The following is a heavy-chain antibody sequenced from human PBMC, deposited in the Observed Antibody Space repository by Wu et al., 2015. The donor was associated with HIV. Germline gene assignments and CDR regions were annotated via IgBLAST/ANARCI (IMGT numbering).Heavy chain of an antibody. CDR3: ASRPPIDGYNELVLHT. CDR1: GGNFRSYA. V-gene: IGHV1-69*12. D-gene: IGHD1-14*01. J-gene: IGHJ4*02. Sequence: QVQLVQSGAEVKKPGSSVRVSCESSGGNFRSYAMTWVRQAPGQGLEWMGGIVPIFGSPTYAQRFQGRVTITADESTSTAYMDLSSLTSDDTAVYYCASRPPIDGYNELVLHTWGQGTLITVSS. CDR2: IVPIFGSP.